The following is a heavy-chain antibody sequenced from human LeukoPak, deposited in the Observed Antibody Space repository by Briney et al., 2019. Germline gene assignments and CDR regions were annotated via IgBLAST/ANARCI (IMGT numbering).Heavy chain of an antibody. CDR2: ISGSSTYI. J-gene: IGHJ5*02. Sequence: GGSLRLSCAASGFAFNTYTMNWVRQAPGKGLEWVSSISGSSTYIYYSDSLKGRFTISRENARNSLYLQMSSLRAEDTAVYYCVALSGDHPYNWFDPWGQGTLVTVSS. CDR3: VALSGDHPYNWFDP. D-gene: IGHD3-10*01. V-gene: IGHV3-21*01. CDR1: GFAFNTYT.